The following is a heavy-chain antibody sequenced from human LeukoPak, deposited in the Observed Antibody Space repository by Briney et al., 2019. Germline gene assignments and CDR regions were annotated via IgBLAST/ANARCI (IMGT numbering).Heavy chain of an antibody. J-gene: IGHJ4*02. D-gene: IGHD6-13*01. V-gene: IGHV3-9*01. CDR3: ARSPHYSSSWYRGYYFDY. CDR2: ISWNSGSI. CDR1: GFTFDDYA. Sequence: PGRSLRLSCAASGFTFDDYAMHWVRQAPGKGLEWVSGISWNSGSIGYADSVKGRFTISRDNAKNSLYLQMNSLRAEDTAVYYCARSPHYSSSWYRGYYFDYWGQGTLVTVSS.